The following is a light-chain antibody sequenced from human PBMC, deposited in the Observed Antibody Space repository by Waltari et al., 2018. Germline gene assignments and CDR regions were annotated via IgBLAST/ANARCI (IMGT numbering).Light chain of an antibody. J-gene: IGKJ4*01. CDR2: DAS. CDR3: QQYGGSSLT. CDR1: QSISSRS. Sequence: EIVLTQSPATLSLSPGERATLSCGASQSISSRSLAWYQQKPGLAPRLLIDDASSRATGIPDRFSGSGSGTDFTLTISRLEPEDFAVYHCQQYGGSSLTFGGGTRVEIK. V-gene: IGKV3D-20*01.